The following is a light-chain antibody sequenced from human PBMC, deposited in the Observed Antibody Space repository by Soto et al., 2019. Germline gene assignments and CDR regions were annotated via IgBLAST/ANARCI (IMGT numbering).Light chain of an antibody. CDR3: QQYASLWT. CDR1: QTVSNSY. Sequence: EIVLTQSPGTLALSPGERATLSCWASQTVSNSYLAWYQQKPGQAPRLLIYGASSRAIGIPDRFSGSGSGTDFTLTISTLEPEDFAVYLCQQYASLWTCGQGTKVDIK. J-gene: IGKJ1*01. V-gene: IGKV3-20*01. CDR2: GAS.